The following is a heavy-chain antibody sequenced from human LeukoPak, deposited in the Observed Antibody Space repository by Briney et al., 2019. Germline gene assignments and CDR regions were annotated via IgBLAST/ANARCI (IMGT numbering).Heavy chain of an antibody. CDR3: ARGVIAAGGNDFDY. CDR1: GGSFSGYY. CDR2: INHSGST. Sequence: ASETLSLTCAVYGGSFSGYYWSWIRQPPGKGLEWVGEINHSGSTNYNPSLKSRVTISVDPSKNQFSLKLSSVTAADTAVYYCARGVIAAGGNDFDYWGQGTLVTVSS. J-gene: IGHJ4*02. V-gene: IGHV4-34*01. D-gene: IGHD6-13*01.